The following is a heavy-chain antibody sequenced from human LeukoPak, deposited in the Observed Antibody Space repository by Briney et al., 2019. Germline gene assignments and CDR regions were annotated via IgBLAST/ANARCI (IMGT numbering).Heavy chain of an antibody. D-gene: IGHD3-22*01. CDR3: ARVNYYDSSGYSPFDY. V-gene: IGHV3-74*01. CDR2: INSDGSST. CDR1: GFTFSSHW. Sequence: GSLRLSCAASGFTFSSHWMPWVRQAPGQGLVWFSRINSDGSSTSYADSVKGRFTISRDNAKNTLYLQMNSLRAEDTAVYYCARVNYYDSSGYSPFDYWGQGTLVTVSS. J-gene: IGHJ4*02.